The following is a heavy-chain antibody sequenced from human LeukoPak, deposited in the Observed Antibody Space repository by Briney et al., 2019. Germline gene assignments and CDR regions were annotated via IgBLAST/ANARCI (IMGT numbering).Heavy chain of an antibody. V-gene: IGHV1-2*02. CDR1: GYTFTGYY. Sequence: ASVKVSCKASGYTFTGYYMHWVRQAPGQGLEGMEWINPNSGGTNYAQKFQGRVTITRDTSASTAYMELSSLRSEDTAVYYCARDNDRYSSSWYYFDYWGQGTLVTVSS. CDR3: ARDNDRYSSSWYYFDY. CDR2: INPNSGGT. D-gene: IGHD6-13*01. J-gene: IGHJ4*02.